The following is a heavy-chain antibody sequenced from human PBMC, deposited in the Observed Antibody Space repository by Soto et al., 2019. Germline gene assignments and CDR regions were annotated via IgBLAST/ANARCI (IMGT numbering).Heavy chain of an antibody. Sequence: ASVKVSCKASGYTFTGYYMHWVRQAPGQGLEWMGWINPNSGGTNYAQKFQGWVTMTRDTSISTAYMELSRLRPDDTAVYYCARDSESRLLWFGESSSDYNWFDPWGQGTLVTVSS. CDR1: GYTFTGYY. CDR2: INPNSGGT. V-gene: IGHV1-2*04. CDR3: ARDSESRLLWFGESSSDYNWFDP. J-gene: IGHJ5*02. D-gene: IGHD3-10*01.